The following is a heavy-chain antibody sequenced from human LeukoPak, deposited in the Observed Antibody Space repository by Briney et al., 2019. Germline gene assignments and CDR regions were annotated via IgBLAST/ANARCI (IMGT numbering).Heavy chain of an antibody. V-gene: IGHV4-31*03. CDR3: AREVTTSGAVYFDY. CDR2: IYYSGST. J-gene: IGHJ4*02. Sequence: SETLSLTCTVSGGSISSSGCYWSWIRQHPGKGLEWIGYIYYSGSTYYNPSLKSRLTISVDTSKNQFSLKLSSVTAADTAVYYCAREVTTSGAVYFDYWGQGTLVTVSS. D-gene: IGHD4-17*01. CDR1: GGSISSSGCY.